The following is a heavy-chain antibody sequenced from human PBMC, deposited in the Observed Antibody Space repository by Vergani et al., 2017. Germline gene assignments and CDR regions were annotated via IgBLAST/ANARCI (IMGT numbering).Heavy chain of an antibody. Sequence: QVQLVESGGGVVQPGRSLRLSCVVSGFIFSSYGMHWVRQAPGKGLEWVAVIWFDGNNKYYADSVKGRFTVSRDNSKNTLFLQMNRLRVEDTAVYYCARDYSDYGVDYWGQGTLVTVSS. CDR1: GFIFSSYG. V-gene: IGHV3-33*01. CDR2: IWFDGNNK. J-gene: IGHJ4*02. CDR3: ARDYSDYGVDY. D-gene: IGHD4-11*01.